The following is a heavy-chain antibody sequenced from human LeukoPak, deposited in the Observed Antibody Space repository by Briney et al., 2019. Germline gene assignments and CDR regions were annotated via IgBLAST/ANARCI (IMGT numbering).Heavy chain of an antibody. CDR1: GGSISSYY. CDR3: ARFRFLEWLSRSGTYYFDY. J-gene: IGHJ4*02. V-gene: IGHV4-59*08. Sequence: SETLSLTCTVSGGSISSYYSSWVRQPPGKGLEWSGYIYYSGSTNYNPSLKSRVTISADTSKNQFSLKLSSVTAADTAVYYCARFRFLEWLSRSGTYYFDYWGQGTLVTVSS. CDR2: IYYSGST. D-gene: IGHD3-3*01.